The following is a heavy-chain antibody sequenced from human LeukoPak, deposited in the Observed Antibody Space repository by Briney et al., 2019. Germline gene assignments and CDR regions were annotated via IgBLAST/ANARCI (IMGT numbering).Heavy chain of an antibody. J-gene: IGHJ4*02. Sequence: ASVKVSCKASGYTFTNYYMHWVRQAPGQGLEWMGLINPSGGNTNYAQKFQGRVTMTRDMSTSTVYMNLSSLRPEDTAVYYCARSGNSPPDYWGQGTLLTVSS. CDR3: ARSGNSPPDY. D-gene: IGHD4-23*01. V-gene: IGHV1-46*01. CDR1: GYTFTNYY. CDR2: INPSGGNT.